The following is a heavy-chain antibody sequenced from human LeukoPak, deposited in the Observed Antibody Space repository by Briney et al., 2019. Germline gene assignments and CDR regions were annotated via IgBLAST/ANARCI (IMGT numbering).Heavy chain of an antibody. J-gene: IGHJ4*02. V-gene: IGHV4-34*01. D-gene: IGHD2-2*01. CDR3: ASSYCSSTTCYDY. CDR2: INHSGIT. Sequence: SATLSLTSAAYGGSFSGYYWSWIRQPPGKGLDWIGEINHSGITKYNPSLKSRVTMSVDTSKNQFSLKLTSVTAADTAVYYCASSYCSSTTCYDYWGQGTLVTVSS. CDR1: GGSFSGYY.